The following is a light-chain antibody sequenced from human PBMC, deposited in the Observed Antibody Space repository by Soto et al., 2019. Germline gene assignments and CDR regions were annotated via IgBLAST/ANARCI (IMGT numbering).Light chain of an antibody. Sequence: QSALTQPRSVSGSHGQSVTISCTGTSSDVGGYNYVSWYQQHPGKAPKLMIYDVSKRPSGVPDRFSGSKSGNTASLTISGLQAEDEAVYYCCSYAGSYVVFGGGTKVAVL. CDR3: CSYAGSYVV. J-gene: IGLJ2*01. CDR2: DVS. V-gene: IGLV2-11*01. CDR1: SSDVGGYNY.